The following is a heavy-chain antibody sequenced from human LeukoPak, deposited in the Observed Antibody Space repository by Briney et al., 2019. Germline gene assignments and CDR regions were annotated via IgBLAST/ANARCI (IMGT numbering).Heavy chain of an antibody. CDR2: IYTSGST. Sequence: SQTLSLTCTVSGGSISSGSYYWSWIRQPAGKGLEWIGRIYTSGSTDYNSSLKSRVTISVDTSKNQFSLKLSSVTAADTAVYYCARGSRREAPLSYWGQGTLVTVSS. V-gene: IGHV4-61*02. CDR3: ARGSRREAPLSY. J-gene: IGHJ4*02. CDR1: GGSISSGSYY. D-gene: IGHD3-10*01.